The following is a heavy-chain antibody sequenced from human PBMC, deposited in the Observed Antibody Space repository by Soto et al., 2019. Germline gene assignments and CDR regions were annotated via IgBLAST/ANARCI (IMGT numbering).Heavy chain of an antibody. CDR3: ATPGIAVAVTGAGWNF. CDR2: INASGDST. Sequence: QVQLVQSGAEVKKPGASVKVSCKASGYTFTNYYMHWVRQAPGQGLEWMGIINASGDSTSYAQKFQGRVTRTRDTSTSTGFMELSSLRSEYTSMYFCATPGIAVAVTGAGWNFWGQGTLVTVSS. J-gene: IGHJ4*02. V-gene: IGHV1-46*03. CDR1: GYTFTNYY. D-gene: IGHD6-13*01.